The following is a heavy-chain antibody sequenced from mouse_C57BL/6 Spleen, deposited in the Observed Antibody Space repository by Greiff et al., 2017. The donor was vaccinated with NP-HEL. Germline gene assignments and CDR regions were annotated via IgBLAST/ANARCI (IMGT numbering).Heavy chain of an antibody. J-gene: IGHJ3*01. CDR2: INPSSGYT. Sequence: QVQLKESGAELARPGASVKMSCKASGYTFTSYTMHWVKQRPGQGLEWIGYINPSSGYTKYNQKFKDKATLTADKSSSTAYMQLSSLTSEDSAVYYCARSDYDYDWFAYWGQGTLVTVSA. V-gene: IGHV1-4*01. CDR1: GYTFTSYT. CDR3: ARSDYDYDWFAY. D-gene: IGHD2-4*01.